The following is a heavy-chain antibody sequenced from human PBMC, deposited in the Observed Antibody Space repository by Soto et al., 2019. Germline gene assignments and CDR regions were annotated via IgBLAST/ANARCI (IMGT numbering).Heavy chain of an antibody. J-gene: IGHJ3*02. CDR1: GYTFTSYG. CDR3: ARANYYDSSGYYYGSAFDI. V-gene: IGHV1-18*01. CDR2: ISAYNGNT. Sequence: ASVKVSCKASGYTFTSYGISWVRQAPRQGLEWMGWISAYNGNTNYAQKLQDRVTMTTDTSTSAAYMELRSLRSDDTAVYYCARANYYDSSGYYYGSAFDIWGQGTMVTV. D-gene: IGHD3-22*01.